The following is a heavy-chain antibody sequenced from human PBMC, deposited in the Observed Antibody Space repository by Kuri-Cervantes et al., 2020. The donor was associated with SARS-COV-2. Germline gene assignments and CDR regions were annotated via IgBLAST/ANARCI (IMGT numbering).Heavy chain of an antibody. CDR3: AKDWSY. J-gene: IGHJ4*02. CDR1: GFTFSSYS. V-gene: IGHV3-21*01. Sequence: ETLSLTCAASGFTFSSYSMNWVRQAPGKGLEWVSSISSSSSYIYYADSVKGRFTISRGNSKNTLYLQMNSLRAEDTAVYYCAKDWSYWGQGTLVTVSS. CDR2: ISSSSSYI.